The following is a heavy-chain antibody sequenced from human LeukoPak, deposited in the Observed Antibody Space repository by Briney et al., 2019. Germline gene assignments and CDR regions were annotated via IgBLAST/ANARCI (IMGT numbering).Heavy chain of an antibody. CDR1: GGSISSNY. CDR3: ARIGFGDSSGYHYEGAFDI. J-gene: IGHJ3*02. D-gene: IGHD3-22*01. CDR2: IYYSGRT. Sequence: SETLSLTCTVSGGSISSNYWSWIRQPPGKGLEWIGYIYYSGRTNYNPSLKSRVTISVDTSKNQFSLKLTSVTAADTAVYYCARIGFGDSSGYHYEGAFDIWGQGTMVTVSS. V-gene: IGHV4-59*01.